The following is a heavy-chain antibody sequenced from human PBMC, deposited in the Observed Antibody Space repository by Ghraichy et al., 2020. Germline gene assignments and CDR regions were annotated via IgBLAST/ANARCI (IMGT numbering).Heavy chain of an antibody. CDR2: IKQDGSET. V-gene: IGHV3-7*01. Sequence: GGSLRLSCAASGFSFSDNWMSWVRQTPGKGLEWVAIIKQDGSETHYVDSVKGRFTISRDNAKNSLFLQMNSLRADDTAVYFCARGSGWLQDYWGQGTLVTVSS. CDR1: GFSFSDNW. CDR3: ARGSGWLQDY. D-gene: IGHD5-24*01. J-gene: IGHJ4*02.